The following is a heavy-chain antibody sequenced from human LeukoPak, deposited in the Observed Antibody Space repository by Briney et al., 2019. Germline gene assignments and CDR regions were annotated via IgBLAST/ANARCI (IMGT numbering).Heavy chain of an antibody. V-gene: IGHV3-48*01. CDR2: ISSTGGTI. Sequence: GGSLRLSCAASGFTFSSNSMNWVRQAPGKGLVWVSYISSTGGTIYYADSMKGRFTISRDNSKNTLYLQMNSLRAEDTAVYYCARSGSGSYELDYWGQGTLVTVSS. CDR1: GFTFSSNS. D-gene: IGHD3-10*01. J-gene: IGHJ4*02. CDR3: ARSGSGSYELDY.